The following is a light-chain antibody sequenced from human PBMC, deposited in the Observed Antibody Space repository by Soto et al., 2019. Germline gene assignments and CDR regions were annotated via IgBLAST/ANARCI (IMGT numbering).Light chain of an antibody. CDR3: KQRTNWPLT. CDR2: DAS. V-gene: IGKV3-11*01. Sequence: ETVLTQSPATLSLSPGERVTLSCRASQSVSSYLAWYQQKPGQAPRLLIYDASNRATGIPARFSGSGSGTDFTLTISSLEPEDFAVYYCKQRTNWPLTFGGGTKVEIK. CDR1: QSVSSY. J-gene: IGKJ4*01.